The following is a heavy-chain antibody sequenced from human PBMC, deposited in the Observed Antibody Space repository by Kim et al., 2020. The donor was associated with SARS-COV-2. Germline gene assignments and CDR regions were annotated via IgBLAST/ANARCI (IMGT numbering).Heavy chain of an antibody. J-gene: IGHJ4*02. CDR3: ARDFRQITIFGVVFVEVY. Sequence: GGSLRLSCAASGFTFSSYWMNWVRQAPGKGLEWVANIKQDGSETYYVDSVKGRFTISRDNAKNSLYLQMNSLRAEDTAVYYCARDFRQITIFGVVFVEVYWGQGTLVTVSS. CDR2: IKQDGSET. D-gene: IGHD3-3*01. CDR1: GFTFSSYW. V-gene: IGHV3-7*01.